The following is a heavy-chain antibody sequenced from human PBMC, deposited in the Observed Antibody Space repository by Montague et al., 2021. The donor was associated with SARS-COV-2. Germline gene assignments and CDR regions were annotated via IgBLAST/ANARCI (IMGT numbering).Heavy chain of an antibody. Sequence: SETLSLTCTVSGGSISTSYYWGWIRQPPGKGLEWIGSIYYSGSTXXNPSLKSRVTISVDTSKNQFSLKLSSVTAADTAVYYCARDATVTTFYYYGMDVWGQGTTVTVSS. D-gene: IGHD4-17*01. J-gene: IGHJ6*02. V-gene: IGHV4-39*07. CDR3: ARDATVTTFYYYGMDV. CDR1: GGSISTSYY. CDR2: IYYSGST.